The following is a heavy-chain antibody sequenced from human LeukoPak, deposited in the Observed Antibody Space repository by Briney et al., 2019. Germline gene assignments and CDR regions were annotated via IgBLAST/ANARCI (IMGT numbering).Heavy chain of an antibody. Sequence: GGSLRLSCAASGFTFSNAWMTGVRQGPGKGLEWVVRIKSKTDDGTADYAAPVKGRFTISRDDSKNTLYLQMSSLKVEDTAVYYCTAAVAIMGDYRDYWGQGTLVTVSS. V-gene: IGHV3-15*01. CDR1: GFTFSNAW. CDR2: IKSKTDDGTA. CDR3: TAAVAIMGDYRDY. D-gene: IGHD1-26*01. J-gene: IGHJ4*02.